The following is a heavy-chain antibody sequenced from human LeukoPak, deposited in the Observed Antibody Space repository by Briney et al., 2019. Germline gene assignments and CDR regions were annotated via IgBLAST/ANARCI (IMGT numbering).Heavy chain of an antibody. D-gene: IGHD3-10*01. J-gene: IGHJ4*02. CDR2: INHSGST. CDR3: ARGSIIWFGASTFDY. V-gene: IGHV4-34*01. CDR1: GGSFSGYY. Sequence: SETLSLTCAVYGGSFSGYYWSWIRQPPGKGLEWIGEINHSGSTNYNSSLKSRVTISVDTSKNQFSLKLSSVTAADTAVYYCARGSIIWFGASTFDYWGQGTLVTVSS.